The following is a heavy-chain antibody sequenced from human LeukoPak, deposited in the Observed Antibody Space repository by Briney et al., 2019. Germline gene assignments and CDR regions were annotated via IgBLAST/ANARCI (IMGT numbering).Heavy chain of an antibody. J-gene: IGHJ5*02. CDR2: ISYSGSA. Sequence: SQTLSLTCTVSGGSISSGDYYWSWIRQHPGKGLEWIGYISYSGSAYYNPSLKSRVTISVDTSKTQFSLKLSSVTAADTAVYYCARSGCSSTSCYVREPSNCPACWFDPWGQGTLVTVSS. D-gene: IGHD2-2*01. V-gene: IGHV4-31*03. CDR3: ARSGCSSTSCYVREPSNCPACWFDP. CDR1: GGSISSGDYY.